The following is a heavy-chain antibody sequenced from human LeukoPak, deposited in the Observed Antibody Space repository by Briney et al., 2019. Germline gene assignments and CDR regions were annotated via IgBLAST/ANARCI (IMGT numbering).Heavy chain of an antibody. J-gene: IGHJ6*03. Sequence: PSETLSLTCTVSGGSISSSSYYWGWIRQPPGKGLEWIGSIYYSGSTYYNPSLKSRVTISVDTFKNQFSLKLSSVTAADTAVYYCAREYNWNYYYYMDVWGKGTTVTVSS. CDR1: GGSISSSSYY. D-gene: IGHD1-20*01. CDR3: AREYNWNYYYYMDV. CDR2: IYYSGST. V-gene: IGHV4-39*07.